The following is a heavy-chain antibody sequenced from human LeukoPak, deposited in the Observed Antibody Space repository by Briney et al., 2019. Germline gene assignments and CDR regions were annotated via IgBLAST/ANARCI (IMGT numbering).Heavy chain of an antibody. CDR2: IYSGGST. V-gene: IGHV3-66*01. CDR1: GFTFSSHL. Sequence: GGSLRLSCAASGFTFSSHLMHWVRQAQGTGLVWVSVIYSGGSTYYADSVKGRFTISRDNSKNTLYLQMNSLRAEDTAVYYCARDDYDILTGFGWFDPWGQGTLVTVSS. D-gene: IGHD3-9*01. CDR3: ARDDYDILTGFGWFDP. J-gene: IGHJ5*02.